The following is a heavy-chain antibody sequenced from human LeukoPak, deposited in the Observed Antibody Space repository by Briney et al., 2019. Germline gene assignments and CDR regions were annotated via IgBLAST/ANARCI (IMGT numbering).Heavy chain of an antibody. D-gene: IGHD2-21*01. CDR2: INHSGST. CDR3: ARVVERHGWFDP. CDR1: GGSFSGYY. V-gene: IGHV4-34*01. J-gene: IGHJ5*02. Sequence: SETLSLTCAVYGGSFSGYYWSWIRQPPGKGLEWIGEINHSGSTNYNPSLKSRVTISVDTSKNQFSLKLSSVTAADTAVYYCARVVERHGWFDPWGQGTLVTVSS.